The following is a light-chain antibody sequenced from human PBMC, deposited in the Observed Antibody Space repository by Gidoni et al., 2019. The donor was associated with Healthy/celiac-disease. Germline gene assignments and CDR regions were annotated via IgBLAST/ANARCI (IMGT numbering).Light chain of an antibody. V-gene: IGKV3-11*01. Sequence: DIVLPQSPATLSLSPGERATLSCRASQIVSSYLAWYQQQPGQAPRLLIYDASNRATGIPARFSGSGSGTDFTLTISSLEPEDFAVYYCQQRSNWPLTFGPXTKVDIK. CDR3: QQRSNWPLT. CDR2: DAS. J-gene: IGKJ3*01. CDR1: QIVSSY.